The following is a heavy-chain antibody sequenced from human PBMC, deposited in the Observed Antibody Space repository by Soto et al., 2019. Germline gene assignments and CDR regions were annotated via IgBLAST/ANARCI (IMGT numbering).Heavy chain of an antibody. D-gene: IGHD4-17*01. CDR1: GYTFTSYW. CDR2: IYAADSDT. Sequence: GESLKISCKGSGYTFTSYWIGWVRQMPGKGLEWMGIIYAADSDTRYSPSFQGQVTISVDKSISTAYLQWSNLKASDTAMYYCARQTVFTPAIDGWGQGTTVTVSS. V-gene: IGHV5-51*01. CDR3: ARQTVFTPAIDG. J-gene: IGHJ6*02.